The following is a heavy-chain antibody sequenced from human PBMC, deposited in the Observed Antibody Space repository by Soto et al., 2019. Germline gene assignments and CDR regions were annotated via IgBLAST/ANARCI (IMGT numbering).Heavy chain of an antibody. CDR1: GGSFSGYY. CDR2: INHSGST. Sequence: SETLSLTCAVYGGSFSGYYWSWIRQPPGKGLEWIGEINHSGSTNYNPSLKSRVTISVDTSKNQFSQKLSSVTAADTAVYYCARAPWGNSSGYYRYYYGMDVWGQGTTVTVSS. J-gene: IGHJ6*02. V-gene: IGHV4-34*01. D-gene: IGHD3-22*01. CDR3: ARAPWGNSSGYYRYYYGMDV.